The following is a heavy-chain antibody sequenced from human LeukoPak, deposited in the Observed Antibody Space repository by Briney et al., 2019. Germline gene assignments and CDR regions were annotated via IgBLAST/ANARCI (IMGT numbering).Heavy chain of an antibody. CDR2: INQGGSQK. J-gene: IGHJ4*02. CDR1: GFTFSSYS. Sequence: GGSLRLSCAASGFTFSSYSMNWVRQAPGKGLEWVANINQGGSQKFSVDSVKGRFTISRDNAKNSLSLQMNSLRVEDTAVYYCARDWFDGDYDRFDYWGQGTLVTVSS. V-gene: IGHV3-7*03. D-gene: IGHD4-17*01. CDR3: ARDWFDGDYDRFDY.